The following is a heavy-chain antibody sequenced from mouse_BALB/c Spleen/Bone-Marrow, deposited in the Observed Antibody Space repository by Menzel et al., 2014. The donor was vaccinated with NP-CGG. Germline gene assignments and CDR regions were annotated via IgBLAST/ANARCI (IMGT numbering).Heavy chain of an antibody. D-gene: IGHD1-1*01. CDR2: ISTYSGNT. CDR3: ARNFYGSSFFDY. CDR1: GYTFTAYA. J-gene: IGHJ2*01. Sequence: QVQLKQSGPELVRPGVSVKLSCKGSGYTFTAYAMHWVKQSHAKSLEWIGLISTYSGNTHYTQNFKGKATMTVDKSSSSAYMELARLTAEDFAIYYCARNFYGSSFFDYWGQGTTLTVSS. V-gene: IGHV1S137*01.